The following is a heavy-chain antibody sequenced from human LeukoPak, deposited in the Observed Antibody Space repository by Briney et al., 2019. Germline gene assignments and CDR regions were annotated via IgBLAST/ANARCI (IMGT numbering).Heavy chain of an antibody. CDR1: GFTFSSYN. V-gene: IGHV3-21*01. Sequence: GGSLRLSCAASGFTFSSYNMNWVRQAPGKGLEWASSISSSSSNIYYADSVKGRFTISRDNAKNSLYLQMNSLRAEDTAVYYCARVEVGYWGQGTLVTVSS. D-gene: IGHD3-10*01. J-gene: IGHJ4*02. CDR2: ISSSSSNI. CDR3: ARVEVGY.